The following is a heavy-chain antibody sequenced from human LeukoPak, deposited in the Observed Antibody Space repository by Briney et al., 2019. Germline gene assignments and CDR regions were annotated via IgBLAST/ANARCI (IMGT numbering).Heavy chain of an antibody. CDR2: IYNSGST. J-gene: IGHJ4*02. CDR1: GGSISSYY. CDR3: ARHYSSDPFDY. D-gene: IGHD4-11*01. V-gene: IGHV4-59*08. Sequence: SETLSLTCTVSGGSISSYYWSWVRQPPGKGLEWIGYIYNSGSTNYNPSLKSRITISVDTSKKQISLRLSSVTAADTAVYYCARHYSSDPFDYWGQGTLVTVSS.